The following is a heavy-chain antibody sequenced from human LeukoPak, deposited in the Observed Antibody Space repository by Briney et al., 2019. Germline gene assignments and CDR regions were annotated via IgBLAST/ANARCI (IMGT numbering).Heavy chain of an antibody. CDR2: INQDGTVE. D-gene: IGHD5/OR15-5a*01. CDR3: ARHLAGDSLYRHFDY. Sequence: GGSLRLSCAASGFTISNYWMNWVRQAPGEGLEWVANINQDGTVEHYVDSVKGRFTISRDNAKNSLFLQMNSLRGEDTAIYYCARHLAGDSLYRHFDYWGQGTLVTVSS. CDR1: GFTISNYW. J-gene: IGHJ4*02. V-gene: IGHV3-7*04.